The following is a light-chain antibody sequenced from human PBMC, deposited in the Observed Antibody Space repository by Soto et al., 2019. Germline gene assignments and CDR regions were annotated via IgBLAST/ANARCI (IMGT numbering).Light chain of an antibody. CDR2: QDS. J-gene: IGLJ2*01. CDR1: KLGDRY. V-gene: IGLV3-1*01. CDR3: QAWVSGTVV. Sequence: SSELTQPPSVSVSPGQTASITCSGDKLGDRYACWYQQKPGQSPVLVIYQDSKRPSGIPERFSGSNSGNTATLTISGTQAMDEADYYCQAWVSGTVVFGGGTKLTVL.